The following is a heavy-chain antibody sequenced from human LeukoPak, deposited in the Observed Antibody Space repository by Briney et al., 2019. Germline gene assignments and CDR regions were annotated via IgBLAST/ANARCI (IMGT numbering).Heavy chain of an antibody. CDR1: GYTFTGYY. CDR2: INPNSGGT. J-gene: IGHJ4*02. CDR3: AGAGRPPVMYDILTGPSPLDY. Sequence: ASVKVSCKASGYTFTGYYMHWVRQAPGQGLEWMGWINPNSGGTNYAQKFQGWVTMTRDTSISTAYMELSRLRSDDTAVYYCAGAGRPPVMYDILTGPSPLDYWGQGTLVTVSS. D-gene: IGHD3-9*01. V-gene: IGHV1-2*04.